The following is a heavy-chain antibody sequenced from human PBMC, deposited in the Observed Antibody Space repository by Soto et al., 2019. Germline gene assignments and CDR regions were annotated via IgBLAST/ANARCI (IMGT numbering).Heavy chain of an antibody. V-gene: IGHV1-3*01. Sequence: ASVKVSCKSSGYTFTSYAMHWVRQAPGQGLEWMGWINAGNGNAKYSQKFQGRVTITRDTSASTAYMELSSLRSEDTAVYYCARNSGGFDYWGPGFLVTVSS. CDR2: INAGNGNA. CDR3: ARNSGGFDY. J-gene: IGHJ4*02. CDR1: GYTFTSYA. D-gene: IGHD3-16*01.